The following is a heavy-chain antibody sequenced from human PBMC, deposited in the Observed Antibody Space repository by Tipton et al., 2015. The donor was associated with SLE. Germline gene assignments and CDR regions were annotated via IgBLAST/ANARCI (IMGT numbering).Heavy chain of an antibody. CDR3: AREKPGYYYYYMDV. Sequence: TLSLTCAVYGGSFSGYYWSWIRQPPGKGLEWIGEINHSGSTNYNPSLKSRVTISVDTPKNQFSLKLSSVTAADTAVYYCAREKPGYYYYYMDVWGKGPTVTVSS. V-gene: IGHV4-34*01. J-gene: IGHJ6*03. CDR2: INHSGST. CDR1: GGSFSGYY.